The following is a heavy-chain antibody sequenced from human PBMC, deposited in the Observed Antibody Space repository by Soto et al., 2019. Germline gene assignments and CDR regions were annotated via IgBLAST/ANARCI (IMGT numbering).Heavy chain of an antibody. V-gene: IGHV3-30-3*01. Sequence: PGGSLRLSCAAAGCTFISYAMHWVRQAPGKGLEWVAVISYDGSNKYYADSVKGRFTISRDNSKNTLYLQMNSLRAEDTAVYYCARDPLYYYDSSGSNTWTHFDYWGQGTLVTVSS. CDR3: ARDPLYYYDSSGSNTWTHFDY. J-gene: IGHJ4*02. CDR1: GCTFISYA. CDR2: ISYDGSNK. D-gene: IGHD3-22*01.